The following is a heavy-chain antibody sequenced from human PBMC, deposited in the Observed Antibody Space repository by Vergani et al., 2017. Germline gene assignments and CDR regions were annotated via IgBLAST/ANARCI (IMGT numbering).Heavy chain of an antibody. J-gene: IGHJ4*02. CDR1: GFTFSSYA. CDR2: IKSKTDGGTT. V-gene: IGHV3-15*01. Sequence: EVQLVESGGGVVQPGRSLRLSCAASGFTFSSYAMHWVRQAPGKGLEWVGRIKSKTDGGTTDYAAPVKGRFTISRDDSKNTLYLQMNSLKTEDTAVYYCARADKGDYGYFDYWGQGTLVTVSS. D-gene: IGHD4-17*01. CDR3: ARADKGDYGYFDY.